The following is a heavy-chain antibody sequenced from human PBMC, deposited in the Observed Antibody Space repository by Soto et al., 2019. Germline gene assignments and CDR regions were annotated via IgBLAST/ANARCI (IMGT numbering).Heavy chain of an antibody. J-gene: IGHJ4*02. Sequence: PGESLKISCGASGYSFPAFWIGLVRQMPGKGLEWMGIIFPADSETRYSPSFQGQVTISADKSTSTAYLEWSSLKASDTAIYYCARRGAGYNYDYWGQGTLVTVSS. CDR3: ARRGAGYNYDY. CDR2: IFPADSET. V-gene: IGHV5-51*01. CDR1: GYSFPAFW. D-gene: IGHD5-12*01.